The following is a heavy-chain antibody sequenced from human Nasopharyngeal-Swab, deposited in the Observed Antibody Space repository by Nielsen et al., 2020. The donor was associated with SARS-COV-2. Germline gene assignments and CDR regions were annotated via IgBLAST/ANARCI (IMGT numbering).Heavy chain of an antibody. Sequence: GGSLRLSCAASGFTFSNYSMNWVRQAPGKGLEWVSSISSSTSYIYYADSVKGRFTISRDNAKNSLYLQMNSLRAEDTAVYYCARDGFGESPYYSSYGMDVWGQGTTVTVS. J-gene: IGHJ6*02. CDR1: GFTFSNYS. CDR3: ARDGFGESPYYSSYGMDV. D-gene: IGHD3-10*01. CDR2: ISSSTSYI. V-gene: IGHV3-21*01.